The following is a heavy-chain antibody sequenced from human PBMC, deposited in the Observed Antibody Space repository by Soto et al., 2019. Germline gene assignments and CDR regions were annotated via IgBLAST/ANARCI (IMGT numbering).Heavy chain of an antibody. D-gene: IGHD1-26*01. J-gene: IGHJ5*02. V-gene: IGHV4-39*01. Sequence: SETLSLTCTVSGGSINSDITFWGWIRQPPGKGLEWVGSVFYLGTTYYHPSLKSRLSISIDTSNNQFYLELTYVTAADTAVYYCARHVRAPEDSDINWFDPWGKGTLVTV. CDR2: VFYLGTT. CDR1: GGSINSDITF. CDR3: ARHVRAPEDSDINWFDP.